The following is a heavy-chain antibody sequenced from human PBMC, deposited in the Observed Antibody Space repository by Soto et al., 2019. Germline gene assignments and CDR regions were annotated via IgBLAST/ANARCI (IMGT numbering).Heavy chain of an antibody. CDR1: GFTFSSYA. J-gene: IGHJ4*02. D-gene: IGHD3-10*01. CDR2: ISGSGGST. V-gene: IGHV3-23*01. CDR3: AKAQGYLWFGESTYYFDY. Sequence: EVQLLESGGGLVQPGGSLRLSCAASGFTFSSYAMSWVRQAPGKGLEWVSAISGSGGSTYYADSVKGRFTISRDNSKNTLYLQMNSLRAEDTAVYYCAKAQGYLWFGESTYYFDYWGQGTLVTVSS.